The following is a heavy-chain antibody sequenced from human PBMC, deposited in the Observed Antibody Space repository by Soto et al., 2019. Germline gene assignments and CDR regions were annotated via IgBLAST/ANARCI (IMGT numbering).Heavy chain of an antibody. J-gene: IGHJ4*02. V-gene: IGHV3-23*01. CDR2: ISGSGGST. CDR3: AKQRPTGYFSPVDF. CDR1: GFTFSSYA. Sequence: EVQLLESGGGLVQPGGSLRLSCAASGFTFSSYAMSWVRQAPGKGLEWVSTISGSGGSTYYADSVKGRFTISRDNSKNTLHLQMNSLRVEDTAVYYCAKQRPTGYFSPVDFWGQGTLVTVSS. D-gene: IGHD3-9*01.